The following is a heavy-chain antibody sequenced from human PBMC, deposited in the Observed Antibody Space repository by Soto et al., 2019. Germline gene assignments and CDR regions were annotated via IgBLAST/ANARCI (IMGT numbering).Heavy chain of an antibody. D-gene: IGHD6-13*01. Sequence: VQLLESGGGLVQPGGSLRLSCAASGFTFSSYAMSWVRQAPGKGLEWVSAISGSGGSTYYAASVKGRFTITRDMSKNTRYLQMNSLRAGDTAVYYWAYSSTPFDYWGPGSLVTVSS. J-gene: IGHJ4*02. CDR1: GFTFSSYA. V-gene: IGHV3-23*01. CDR3: AYSSTPFDY. CDR2: ISGSGGST.